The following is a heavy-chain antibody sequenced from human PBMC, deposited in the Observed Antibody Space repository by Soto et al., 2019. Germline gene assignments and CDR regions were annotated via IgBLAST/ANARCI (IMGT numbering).Heavy chain of an antibody. CDR1: GYTLTELS. D-gene: IGHD6-13*01. CDR3: ATGIIAAAGSLRT. Sequence: ASVKGACKVSGYTLTELSVHWVRQAPGKGLEWMGGFDPEDGETIYAQKFQGRVTMTEDTSTDTAYMELSSLRSEDTAVYYCATGIIAAAGSLRTWGQGTLVTVSS. CDR2: FDPEDGET. V-gene: IGHV1-24*01. J-gene: IGHJ4*02.